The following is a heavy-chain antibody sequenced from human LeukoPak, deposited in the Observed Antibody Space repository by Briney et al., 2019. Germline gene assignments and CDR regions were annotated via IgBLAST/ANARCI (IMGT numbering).Heavy chain of an antibody. CDR1: GYTFTSYD. CDR3: ARGLVVYAGIRFDP. Sequence: GASVKVSCKASGYTFTSYDINWVRQATGQGLEWMGWMNPNSGNTGYAQKFQGRVTMTRNTSISTAYMELSSLRSEDTAVYYCARGLVVYAGIRFDPWGQGTLVTVSS. D-gene: IGHD2-8*01. J-gene: IGHJ5*02. CDR2: MNPNSGNT. V-gene: IGHV1-8*01.